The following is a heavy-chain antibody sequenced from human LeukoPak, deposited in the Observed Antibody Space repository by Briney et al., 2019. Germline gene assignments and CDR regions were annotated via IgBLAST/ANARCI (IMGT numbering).Heavy chain of an antibody. D-gene: IGHD2-21*02. CDR3: ARDLLGRVYCGGDCYYYYYYYYYYMDV. J-gene: IGHJ6*03. CDR1: GFTFSSYW. Sequence: GGSLRLSCAASGFTFSSYWMSWVRQAPGKGLEWVANIKQDGSEKYYVDSVKGRFTISRDNAKNSLYLQMNSLRAEDTAVYYCARDLLGRVYCGGDCYYYYYYYYYYMDVWGKGTTVTVSS. CDR2: IKQDGSEK. V-gene: IGHV3-7*01.